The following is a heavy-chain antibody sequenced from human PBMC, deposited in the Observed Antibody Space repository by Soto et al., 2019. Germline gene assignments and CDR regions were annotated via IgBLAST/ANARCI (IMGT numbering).Heavy chain of an antibody. Sequence: QVQLVESGGGVVQPGRSLRLSCAASGFTFSSYGMHWVRQAPGKGLEWVAVISYDGSNKYYADSVKGRFTISRDNSKNTLYLQMTSLRAEDTAVYYCAKGESSSWYFGDYWGQGTLVTVSS. D-gene: IGHD6-13*01. CDR3: AKGESSSWYFGDY. V-gene: IGHV3-30*18. CDR1: GFTFSSYG. J-gene: IGHJ4*02. CDR2: ISYDGSNK.